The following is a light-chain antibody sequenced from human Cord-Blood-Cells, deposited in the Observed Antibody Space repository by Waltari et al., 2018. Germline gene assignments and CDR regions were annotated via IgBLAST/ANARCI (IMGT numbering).Light chain of an antibody. CDR1: QSISSY. CDR3: QQSYSTPFS. J-gene: IGKJ3*01. Sequence: DIQMTQSPSSLSASVGDRVTITCRASQSISSYLNWYQQKPGKAPKLLIYAASSLQSGVPSRFSGSGSGTDFTRTISSLQPVDFATYYCQQSYSTPFSFGPGTTVDIK. V-gene: IGKV1-39*01. CDR2: AAS.